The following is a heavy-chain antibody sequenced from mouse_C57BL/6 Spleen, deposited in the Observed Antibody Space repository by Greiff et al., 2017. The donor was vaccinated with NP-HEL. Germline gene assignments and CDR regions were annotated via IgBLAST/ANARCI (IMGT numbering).Heavy chain of an antibody. CDR3: ARGDYDYDDYAMDY. J-gene: IGHJ4*01. CDR1: GFTFSDYY. D-gene: IGHD2-4*01. Sequence: EVNVVESGGGLVQPGGSLKLSCAASGFTFSDYYMYWVRQTPEKRLEWVAYISNGGGSTYYPDTVKGRFTISRDNAKNTLYLQMSRLKSEDTAMYYCARGDYDYDDYAMDYWGQGTSVTVSS. CDR2: ISNGGGST. V-gene: IGHV5-12*01.